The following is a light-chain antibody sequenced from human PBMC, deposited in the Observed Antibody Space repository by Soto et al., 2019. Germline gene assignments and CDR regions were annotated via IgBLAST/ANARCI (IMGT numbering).Light chain of an antibody. CDR2: DAS. CDR1: QSVSSY. J-gene: IGKJ3*01. CDR3: QQRSNWPRLT. V-gene: IGKV3-11*01. Sequence: EIVLTQSPATLSLSPGERATLSCRASQSVSSYLAWYQQKPGQAPRLLIYDASNRATGIPARFSGSGSGTDFTLTISSLKPEDFAVYYCQQRSNWPRLTFGPGNKVDIK.